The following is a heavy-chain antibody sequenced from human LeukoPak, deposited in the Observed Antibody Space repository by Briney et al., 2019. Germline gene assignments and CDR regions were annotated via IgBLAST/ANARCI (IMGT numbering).Heavy chain of an antibody. CDR2: IYNSGRS. CDR1: GGSFSGYY. D-gene: IGHD5-24*01. CDR3: ARGAKMATRGFDY. J-gene: IGHJ4*02. V-gene: IGHV4-34*09. Sequence: SETLSLTCAVYGGSFSGYYWSWIRQPPGKGLEWIGYIYNSGRSHTKPSLKSRVTISGDTSKNQLSLKLRYVTAADTAVYYCARGAKMATRGFDYWGQGTLVTVSS.